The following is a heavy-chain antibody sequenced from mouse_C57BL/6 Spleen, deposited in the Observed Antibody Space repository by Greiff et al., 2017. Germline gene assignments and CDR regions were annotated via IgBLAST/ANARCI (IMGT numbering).Heavy chain of an antibody. CDR2: INPSNGGT. D-gene: IGHD2-3*01. J-gene: IGHJ4*01. Sequence: QVQLQQPGTELVKPGASVKLSCKASGYTFTSYWMHWVKQRPGQGLEWIGNINPSNGGTNYNEKFKSKATLTVDKSSSTAYMQLSSLTSEDSAVXYCARLDGYYGDAMDYWGQGTSVTVSS. CDR3: ARLDGYYGDAMDY. CDR1: GYTFTSYW. V-gene: IGHV1-53*01.